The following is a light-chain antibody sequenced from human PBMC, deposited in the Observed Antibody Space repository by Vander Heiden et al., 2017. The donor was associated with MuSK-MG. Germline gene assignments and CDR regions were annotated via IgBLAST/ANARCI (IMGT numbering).Light chain of an antibody. Sequence: EIVMTQSPATLSVSPGDRATLSCRASQSVSSNLAWYQQKPGQAPRLLISGASTRATGIQARFSGSGSGTEFTLTISSLQSEDFAVYYCQHYNNWPHTFGQGTKLEI. CDR2: GAS. CDR3: QHYNNWPHT. J-gene: IGKJ2*01. CDR1: QSVSSN. V-gene: IGKV3-15*01.